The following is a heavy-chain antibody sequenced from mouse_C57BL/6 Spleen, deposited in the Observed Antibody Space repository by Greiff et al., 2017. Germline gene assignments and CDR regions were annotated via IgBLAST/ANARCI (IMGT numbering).Heavy chain of an antibody. V-gene: IGHV1-74*01. J-gene: IGHJ3*01. CDR3: VPLTMGFAY. CDR1: GYTFTSYW. D-gene: IGHD1-1*02. Sequence: VKLQQPGAELVKPGASVKVSCKASGYTFTSYWMHWVKQRPGQGLEWIGRIHPVDSDTNFNQKFKGKATLTVDQSSSTAYMQISSLTSEDAAVYDCVPLTMGFAYWGQWTLVTVSA. CDR2: IHPVDSDT.